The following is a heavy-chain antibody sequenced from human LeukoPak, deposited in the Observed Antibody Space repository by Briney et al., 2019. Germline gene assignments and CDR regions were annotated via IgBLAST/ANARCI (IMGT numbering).Heavy chain of an antibody. V-gene: IGHV4-31*03. CDR3: TRDLRQKRGYSGYDGPQGGWFDP. J-gene: IGHJ5*02. D-gene: IGHD5-12*01. CDR2: IYYSGST. CDR1: GASISSGGYY. Sequence: SQTLSLTCTVSGASISSGGYYWSWIRQHPGKGPEWIGYIYYSGSTSYNPSLKSRVTISVDTSKNQFSLKLNSVTAADTAVYYCTRDLRQKRGYSGYDGPQGGWFDPWGQGTLVTVSS.